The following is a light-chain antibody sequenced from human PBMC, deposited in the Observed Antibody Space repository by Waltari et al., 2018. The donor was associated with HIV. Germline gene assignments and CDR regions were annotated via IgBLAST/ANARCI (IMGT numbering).Light chain of an antibody. CDR2: LNPDGSH. V-gene: IGLV4-69*01. CDR3: QTWGIAIQVV. J-gene: IGLJ2*01. CDR1: SGHSSYA. Sequence: QLVLTQSPSASASLGASVKLTCTLSSGHSSYAVAWHQQQPEKGPRFLMKLNPDGSHTKGDRIPVRFSGSRPGTERLLTISRLQSEDEADYYCQTWGIAIQVVFGGGTKLTVL.